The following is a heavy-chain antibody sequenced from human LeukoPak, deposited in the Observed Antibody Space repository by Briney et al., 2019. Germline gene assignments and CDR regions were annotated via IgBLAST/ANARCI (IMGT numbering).Heavy chain of an antibody. D-gene: IGHD3-16*01. Sequence: PGGSLRLSCAASGFTFSDYYMSWIRQAPGKGLEWVSYISSSGSTIYYADSVKGRFTISRDNAKNSLYLQMNSLRAEDTAVYYCAKDQNIPTPSLGIDYWGQGTLVTVSS. J-gene: IGHJ4*02. CDR1: GFTFSDYY. CDR2: ISSSGSTI. CDR3: AKDQNIPTPSLGIDY. V-gene: IGHV3-11*01.